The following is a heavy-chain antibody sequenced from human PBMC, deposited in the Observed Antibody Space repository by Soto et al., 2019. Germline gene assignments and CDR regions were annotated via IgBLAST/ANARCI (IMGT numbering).Heavy chain of an antibody. CDR1: GYTFTSYG. V-gene: IGHV1-18*04. J-gene: IGHJ4*02. Sequence: ASVKVSCKASGYTFTSYGISWVRQAPGQGLEWMGWISAYNGNTNYAQKLQGRVTMTPHTSTSTAYMEMRSLRSDDTPVYYCARDDTSGIAAAHDYWGQGTLVTVSS. CDR2: ISAYNGNT. CDR3: ARDDTSGIAAAHDY. D-gene: IGHD6-13*01.